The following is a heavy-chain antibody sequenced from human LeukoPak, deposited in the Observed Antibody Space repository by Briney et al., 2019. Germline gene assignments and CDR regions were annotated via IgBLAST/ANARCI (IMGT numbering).Heavy chain of an antibody. D-gene: IGHD3-10*01. Sequence: GASVKVSCKASGYTFTFYGITWVRQAPGQGLEWMGWISTYNGNTNYAQKVQGRVTMTTDTSTSTAYMELTNLRSDDTAVYYCARTGTYGSEAYCYGMDVWGQGTTVTVSS. CDR2: ISTYNGNT. V-gene: IGHV1-18*01. CDR3: ARTGTYGSEAYCYGMDV. CDR1: GYTFTFYG. J-gene: IGHJ6*02.